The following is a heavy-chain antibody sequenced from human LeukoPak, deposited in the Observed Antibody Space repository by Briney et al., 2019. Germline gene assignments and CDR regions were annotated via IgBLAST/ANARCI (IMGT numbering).Heavy chain of an antibody. J-gene: IGHJ4*02. CDR2: ISSSSSYI. V-gene: IGHV3-21*01. CDR1: GFTFSSYS. Sequence: PGGSLRLSCAASGFTFSSYSMNWVRQAPGKGLEWVSSISSSSSYIYYADSVKGRFTISRDNAKNSLYLQMNSLRAEDTAVYYCASEAAAGTSRGGDYWGQGTLVTVSS. CDR3: ASEAAAGTSRGGDY. D-gene: IGHD6-13*01.